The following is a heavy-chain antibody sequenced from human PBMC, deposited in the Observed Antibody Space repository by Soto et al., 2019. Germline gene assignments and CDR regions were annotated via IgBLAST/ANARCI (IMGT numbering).Heavy chain of an antibody. CDR2: IWYDGSNK. J-gene: IGHJ5*02. CDR3: ARDRDYSNYVAWFDP. CDR1: GFTFSSYG. D-gene: IGHD4-4*01. Sequence: VQLVESGGGVVQPGRSLRLSCAASGFTFSSYGMHWVRQAPGKGLEWVAVIWYDGSNKYYADSVKGRFTISRDNSKNTLYLQMNSLRAEDTAVYYCARDRDYSNYVAWFDPWGQGTLVTVSS. V-gene: IGHV3-33*01.